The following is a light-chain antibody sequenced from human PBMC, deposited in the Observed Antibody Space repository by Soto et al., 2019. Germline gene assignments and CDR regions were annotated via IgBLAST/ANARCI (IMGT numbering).Light chain of an antibody. V-gene: IGKV1-27*01. J-gene: IGKJ4*01. CDR2: AAS. Sequence: DIQMTQSPSSLSASVGDRVTITCRASQGISNYLAWYQQKPGKVPKLLIYAASTLQSGVPSRFSGSGSGTDFTLTISSLPPDDVATYYCQKYNSAPPLTFGGGTKVEIK. CDR1: QGISNY. CDR3: QKYNSAPPLT.